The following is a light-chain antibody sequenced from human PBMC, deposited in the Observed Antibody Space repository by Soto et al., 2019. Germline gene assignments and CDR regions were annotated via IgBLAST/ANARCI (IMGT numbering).Light chain of an antibody. V-gene: IGKV3-15*01. CDR1: QSVSSN. CDR2: GAS. J-gene: IGKJ5*01. Sequence: EIVMTQSPSTLSGSPWESSTLSFRASQSVSSNLAWYQQKPGQAPRLLIYGASARATGIPARFSGSGSGTDFTLTISRLQSEDFAVYYCQQYKNWPLFGQGTRLEIK. CDR3: QQYKNWPL.